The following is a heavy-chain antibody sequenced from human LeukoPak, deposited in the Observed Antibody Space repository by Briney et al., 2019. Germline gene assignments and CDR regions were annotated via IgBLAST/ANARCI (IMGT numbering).Heavy chain of an antibody. D-gene: IGHD3-10*01. CDR2: IKQDGSEK. CDR3: ARVVPPLYYFDY. CDR1: GFTFSSSW. Sequence: GGSLRLSCAASGFTFSSSWMSWVRQAPGKGLEWVANIKQDGSEKYYVDSVKGRSTISRDNAKNSLYLQMNSLRAEDTAVCYCARVVPPLYYFDYWGQGTLVTVSS. J-gene: IGHJ4*02. V-gene: IGHV3-7*01.